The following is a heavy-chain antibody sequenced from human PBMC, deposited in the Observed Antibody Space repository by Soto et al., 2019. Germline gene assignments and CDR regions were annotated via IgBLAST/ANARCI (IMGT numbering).Heavy chain of an antibody. CDR1: GFTFSNYA. V-gene: IGHV3-33*06. J-gene: IGHJ4*02. CDR3: AKDLGVATISCFDY. D-gene: IGHD3-3*01. Sequence: QVQLVESGGGVVQPGRSLRLSCAASGFTFSNYAMHWVRQAPGKGLEWVAVIGFDGSNKDSADSVEGRFTISRDNSKNTLDLQMNSLRDEDTAIYYCAKDLGVATISCFDYWGQGTLVTVSS. CDR2: IGFDGSNK.